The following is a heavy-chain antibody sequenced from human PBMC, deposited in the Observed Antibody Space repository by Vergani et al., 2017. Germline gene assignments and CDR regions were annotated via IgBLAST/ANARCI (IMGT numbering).Heavy chain of an antibody. D-gene: IGHD3-10*01. CDR2: IRADTGDT. CDR3: ARDGTYYYGSGSFYLFDY. J-gene: IGHJ4*02. V-gene: IGHV1-18*04. Sequence: QVQLVQSGPEVKRPGASVKVSCKTSGYTFFNYGVNWIRRAPGQGFEWLGWIRADTGDTKYSERLQDRVTLTPDSSTNTAYMELSSLKSDDTSVYYCARDGTYYYGSGSFYLFDYWGQGTLVTVSS. CDR1: GYTFFNYG.